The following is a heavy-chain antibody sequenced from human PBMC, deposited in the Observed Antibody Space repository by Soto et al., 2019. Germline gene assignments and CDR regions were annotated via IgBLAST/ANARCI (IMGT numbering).Heavy chain of an antibody. V-gene: IGHV4-30-2*01. D-gene: IGHD2-2*01. CDR2: IYHSGST. J-gene: IGHJ5*02. CDR3: ARVPDR. Sequence: PSETLSLTCAVSGGSISSGGYSWSWIRQPPGKGLEWIGYIYHSGSTYYNPSLKSRVTISGDRSKNQFSLKLSSVTAADTAVYYCARVPDRWGQGTLVTVSS. CDR1: GGSISSGGYS.